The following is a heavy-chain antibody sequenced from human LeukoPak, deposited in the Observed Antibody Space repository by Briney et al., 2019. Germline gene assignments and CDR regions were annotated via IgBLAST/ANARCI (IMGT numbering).Heavy chain of an antibody. D-gene: IGHD3-10*02. CDR1: GFTFNRYA. V-gene: IGHV3-30*02. J-gene: IGHJ4*02. CDR2: IRYDGSNK. CDR3: AKDPTTMWGQSYFEF. Sequence: GGSLRLSCAASGFTFNRYAMSWVRQAPGKGLEWVAFIRYDGSNKYYADSVKGRFTISRDNSKNRLYLQMNSLRAEDTAVYYCAKDPTTMWGQSYFEFWGQGTLVTVSS.